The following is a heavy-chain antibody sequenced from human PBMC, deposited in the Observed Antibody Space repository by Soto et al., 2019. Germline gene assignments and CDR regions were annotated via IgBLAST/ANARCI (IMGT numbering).Heavy chain of an antibody. CDR2: IYPGNSDT. D-gene: IGHD3-22*01. Sequence: PGESLKISCKTSGYSFSTNWIGRVRQTPGKGLEWMGIIYPGNSDTRYSPSFQGQVTLSAAKSINTAYLQWSSLKASDTAMYYCARRDNSEFFDYWGQGTLVTVSS. V-gene: IGHV5-51*01. CDR1: GYSFSTNW. J-gene: IGHJ4*02. CDR3: ARRDNSEFFDY.